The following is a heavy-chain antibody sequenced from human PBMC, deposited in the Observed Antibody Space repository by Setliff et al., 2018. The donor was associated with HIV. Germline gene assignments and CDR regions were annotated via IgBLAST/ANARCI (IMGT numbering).Heavy chain of an antibody. CDR3: ARDCSGAYYHPV. Sequence: SETLSLTCAVYGASFSGYYWSWIRQPPGKGLEWIGEVYHTGMTNYNPSLKSRAIMSADTSKNQFSLKLSSVTAADTAVYYCARDCSGAYYHPVWGQGTLVTVSS. CDR1: GASFSGYY. D-gene: IGHD2-15*01. CDR2: VYHTGMT. V-gene: IGHV4-34*01. J-gene: IGHJ4*02.